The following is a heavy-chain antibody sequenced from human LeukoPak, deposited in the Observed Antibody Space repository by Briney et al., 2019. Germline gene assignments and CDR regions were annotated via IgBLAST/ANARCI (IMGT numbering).Heavy chain of an antibody. D-gene: IGHD6-19*01. Sequence: GGSLRLSCAVSGFTFSSNVMHWVREAPGKGLEWVAFIRSDGSNKYYADSVKGRLTISRDNAKNSLYLQMNSLRAEDTAVYYCAREQWLLDYWGQGTLVTVSS. V-gene: IGHV3-30*02. J-gene: IGHJ4*02. CDR1: GFTFSSNV. CDR2: IRSDGSNK. CDR3: AREQWLLDY.